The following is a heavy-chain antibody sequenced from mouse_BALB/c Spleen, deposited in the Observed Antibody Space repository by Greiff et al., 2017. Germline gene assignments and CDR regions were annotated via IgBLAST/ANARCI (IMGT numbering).Heavy chain of an antibody. Sequence: EVQVVESGPELVKPGASVKISCKASGYTFTDYNMHWVKQSHGKSLEWIGYIYPYNGGTGYNQKFKSKATLTVDNSSSTAYMELRSLTSEDSAVYYCARRRYGSTWYFDVWGAGTTVTVSS. D-gene: IGHD1-1*01. CDR1: GYTFTDYN. J-gene: IGHJ1*01. CDR2: IYPYNGGT. CDR3: ARRRYGSTWYFDV. V-gene: IGHV1S29*02.